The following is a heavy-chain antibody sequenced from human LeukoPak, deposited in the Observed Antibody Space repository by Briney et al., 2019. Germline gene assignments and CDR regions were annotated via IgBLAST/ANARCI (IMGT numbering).Heavy chain of an antibody. V-gene: IGHV3-7*01. Sequence: GGSLRLSCAASGFTFSSYWMSWVRQATGKGLEWVANIKQDGSEKYYVDSVKGRFTISRDNAKNSLYLQMNSLRAEDTAVYYCAREPYSSSSVFSYYYYGMDVWGQGTTVTVSS. CDR3: AREPYSSSSVFSYYYYGMDV. CDR2: IKQDGSEK. CDR1: GFTFSSYW. D-gene: IGHD6-6*01. J-gene: IGHJ6*02.